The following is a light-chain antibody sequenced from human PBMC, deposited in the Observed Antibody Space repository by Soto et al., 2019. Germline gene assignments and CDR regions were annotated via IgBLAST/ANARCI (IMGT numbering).Light chain of an antibody. V-gene: IGLV8-61*01. CDR3: VLYVGSGISV. Sequence: QTVVTQEPSLSVSPGGTVTLTFGLSSGSVSTSYYPSWYQQTPGQAPRTLIYSTNTRSSGVPDRFSGSILGNKAALTIAGAQADDESDYYCVLYVGSGISVFGGGTKLTVL. CDR1: SGSVSTSYY. J-gene: IGLJ3*02. CDR2: STN.